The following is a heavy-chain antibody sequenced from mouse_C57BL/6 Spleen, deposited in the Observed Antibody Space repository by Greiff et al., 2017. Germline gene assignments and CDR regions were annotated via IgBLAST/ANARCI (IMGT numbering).Heavy chain of an antibody. Sequence: EVHLVESGGGLVKPGGSLKLSCAASGFTFSSYAMSWVRQTPEKRLEWVATISDGGSYTYYPDNVKGRFTISRDNAKNNLYLQMSHLKSEDTAMYDCARGDPFDYWGQGTTLTVSS. V-gene: IGHV5-4*01. CDR2: ISDGGSYT. CDR1: GFTFSSYA. J-gene: IGHJ2*01. CDR3: ARGDPFDY.